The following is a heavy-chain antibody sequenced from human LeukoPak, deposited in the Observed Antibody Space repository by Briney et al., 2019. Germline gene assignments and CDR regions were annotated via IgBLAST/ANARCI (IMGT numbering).Heavy chain of an antibody. CDR3: TKDNFWSAFDS. CDR2: ISGNGDTT. V-gene: IGHV3-23*01. CDR1: GFTFSTYG. Sequence: PGGSLRLSCAGSGFTFSTYGMSWVPQVPGKGLEWVSAISGNGDTTDYADSAKGRFTISRDNSKNTVALQMNNLGAEASAIFYCTKDNFWSAFDSWGQGTLVTVSS. J-gene: IGHJ5*01. D-gene: IGHD3-3*01.